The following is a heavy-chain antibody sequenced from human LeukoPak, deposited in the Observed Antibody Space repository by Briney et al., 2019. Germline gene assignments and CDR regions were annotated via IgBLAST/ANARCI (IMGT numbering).Heavy chain of an antibody. CDR1: GGSISSSSYY. V-gene: IGHV4-39*07. D-gene: IGHD3-3*01. CDR3: ARDITIFGVVGVGAAIDYYYYYMDV. CDR2: IYYSGST. J-gene: IGHJ6*03. Sequence: SETLSLTCTVSGGSISSSSYYWGWIRQPPGKGLEWIGSIYYSGSTYYNPSLKSRVTISVDTSKNQFSLKLSSVTAADTAVYYCARDITIFGVVGVGAAIDYYYYYMDVWGKGTTVTVSS.